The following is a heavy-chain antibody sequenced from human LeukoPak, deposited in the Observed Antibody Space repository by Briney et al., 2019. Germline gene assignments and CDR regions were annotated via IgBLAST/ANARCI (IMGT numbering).Heavy chain of an antibody. CDR1: GGSFSGSY. CDR2: INLSGCT. V-gene: IGHV4-34*01. Sequence: PSETLSLTCGVSGGSFSGSYWGWIRQPPGKGLEWIGEINLSGCTNYNSSLTSRVTISLDTSKNQFSLNLRSVTTADTAVYYCARVSISLFGVVTAHFDSWGQGTLVAVSS. J-gene: IGHJ4*02. CDR3: ARVSISLFGVVTAHFDS. D-gene: IGHD3-3*01.